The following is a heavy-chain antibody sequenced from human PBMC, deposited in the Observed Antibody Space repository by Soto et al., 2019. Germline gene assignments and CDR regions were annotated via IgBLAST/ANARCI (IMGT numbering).Heavy chain of an antibody. CDR1: GFTFSCFD. D-gene: IGHD6-13*01. V-gene: IGHV3-13*01. J-gene: IGHJ4*02. CDR2: IGTAGDT. CDR3: AKSQEIGTHFFDS. Sequence: GGSLRLSCEASGFTFSCFDMHWVRQPTGKGLEWVSSIGTAGDTYYAVSVRGRFTISRDNAKNSLSLQMNSPRAGDMAVYFCAKSQEIGTHFFDSWGQGTQVTVSS.